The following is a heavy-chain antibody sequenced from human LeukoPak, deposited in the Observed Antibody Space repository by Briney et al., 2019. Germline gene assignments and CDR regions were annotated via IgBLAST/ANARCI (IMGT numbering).Heavy chain of an antibody. V-gene: IGHV4-59*01. D-gene: IGHD6-25*01. CDR2: IHYTGST. Sequence: SATLSLTCTVSGDSISSYYWSWIRQSPEKGLEWIGYIHYTGSTYYNPSLRSRVTISVDTSKNQFSLRLIFVTAADTAMYYCARSRGNLYFQHWGQGTLVTVSS. CDR1: GDSISSYY. CDR3: ARSRGNLYFQH. J-gene: IGHJ1*01.